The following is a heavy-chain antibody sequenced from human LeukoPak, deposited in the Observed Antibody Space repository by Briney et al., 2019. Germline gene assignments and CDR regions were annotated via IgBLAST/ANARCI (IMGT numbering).Heavy chain of an antibody. Sequence: PGRSLRLSCAASGFTFDDYVMHWVRQVPGRGLEWVSTISWNSDYKGYADSVKGRFTISRDNAKNSLYLQMNSLRAEDTAFYYCAKGPGAAAGTYFDYWGQGTLVTVSS. D-gene: IGHD6-13*01. CDR1: GFTFDDYV. J-gene: IGHJ4*02. CDR3: AKGPGAAAGTYFDY. CDR2: ISWNSDYK. V-gene: IGHV3-9*01.